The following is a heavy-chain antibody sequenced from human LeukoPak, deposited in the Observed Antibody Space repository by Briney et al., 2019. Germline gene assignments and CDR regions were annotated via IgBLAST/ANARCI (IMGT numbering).Heavy chain of an antibody. V-gene: IGHV3-53*01. CDR2: IYSDGNT. Sequence: GGSLRLSCAASGFTLSSNYMNWVRQAPGKGLEWVSVIYSDGNTYYADSVKGRFTISRDNSKNTLYLQMISLRAEDTAVYYCARDRRLLYFGELFHDAFDIWGQGTMVTVSS. CDR3: ARDRRLLYFGELFHDAFDI. J-gene: IGHJ3*02. D-gene: IGHD3-10*01. CDR1: GFTLSSNY.